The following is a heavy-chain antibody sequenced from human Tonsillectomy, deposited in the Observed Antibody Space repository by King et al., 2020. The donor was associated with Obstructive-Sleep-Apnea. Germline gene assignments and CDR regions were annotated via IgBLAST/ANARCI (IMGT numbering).Heavy chain of an antibody. CDR3: AYNHASDFWSMNYGAFDF. V-gene: IGHV2-5*02. CDR2: IYWDDDK. CDR1: GFSLTTTGLG. J-gene: IGHJ3*01. Sequence: TLKESGPTLVKPTQTLTLTCTFSGFSLTTTGLGVAWIRQPPGKALEWLALIYWDDDKRYSPSLKNRLTIAKDTSRNQVLLTMANMDPVDTATYYCAYNHASDFWSMNYGAFDFWGQGTLVTVSS. D-gene: IGHD3-3*01.